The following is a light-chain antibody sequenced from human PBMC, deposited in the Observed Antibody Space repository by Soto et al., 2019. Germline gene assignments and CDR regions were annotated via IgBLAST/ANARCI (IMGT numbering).Light chain of an antibody. Sequence: QSALTQPASVSGSPGQSITISCTGTSSDIGGYNYVSWYQLHPGQPPKLMIYDVSIRPSGVSNRFSGSKSGNTASLTISGLQAEDETDYYGSSYTSSSTEIFGVGTQLSVL. CDR2: DVS. CDR3: SSYTSSSTEI. CDR1: SSDIGGYNY. V-gene: IGLV2-14*03. J-gene: IGLJ2*01.